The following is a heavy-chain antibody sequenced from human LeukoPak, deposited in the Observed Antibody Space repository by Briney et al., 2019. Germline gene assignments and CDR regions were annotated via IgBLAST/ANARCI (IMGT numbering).Heavy chain of an antibody. J-gene: IGHJ4*02. D-gene: IGHD2-21*01. CDR2: ISAYNGNT. CDR3: AGLSESLWHY. V-gene: IGHV1-18*01. CDR1: GYTFTSYG. Sequence: ASVKLSCKASGYTFTSYGISWVQQAPAKGLEWMGWISAYNGNTNYAQKLQGRVTITTDTSTSTRYMELRSLRSDDTCVYYCAGLSESLWHYWGQGTLVTVSS.